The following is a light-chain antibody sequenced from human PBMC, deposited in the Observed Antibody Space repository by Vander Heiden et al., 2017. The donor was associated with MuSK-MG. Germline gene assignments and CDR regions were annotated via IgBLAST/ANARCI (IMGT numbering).Light chain of an antibody. CDR2: DES. Sequence: SYVLTQPPSVSVAPGKTATITCGENNIGGKSVHWYQQKPGQAPVLVVYDESDRPSGIPERFSGSNSWNTATLIISRVEAGDEADYYCQVWDNSSDHDVVFGGGTKMTVL. V-gene: IGLV3-21*03. CDR1: NIGGKS. J-gene: IGLJ2*01. CDR3: QVWDNSSDHDVV.